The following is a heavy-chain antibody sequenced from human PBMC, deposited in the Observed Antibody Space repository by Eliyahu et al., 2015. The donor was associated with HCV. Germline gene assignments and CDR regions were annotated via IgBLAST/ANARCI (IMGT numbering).Heavy chain of an antibody. Sequence: EVQLVESGGGLVQPGGSLXLSCAASGFTFSSYWMSWVRQAPGKGLEWVANIKQDGSEKYYVDSVKGRFTISRDNAKNSLYLQMNSLRAEDTAVYYCAREGLRSLDAFDIWGQGTMVTVSS. D-gene: IGHD5/OR15-5a*01. CDR1: GFTFSSYW. CDR3: AREGLRSLDAFDI. CDR2: IKQDGSEK. J-gene: IGHJ3*02. V-gene: IGHV3-7*01.